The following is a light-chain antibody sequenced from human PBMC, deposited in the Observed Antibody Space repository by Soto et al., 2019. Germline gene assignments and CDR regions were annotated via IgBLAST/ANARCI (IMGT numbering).Light chain of an antibody. J-gene: IGLJ1*01. V-gene: IGLV2-14*01. Sequence: QSALTQPASVSGSPGQSLTISCTGTSTDVGGYNYVSWYQQHPGKAPKLLISDVSNRPSGVSFRFSGSKSGNTASLTISGLQAEDEADYYSKKYSGGVNLYLFGTGTKLTVL. CDR2: DVS. CDR1: STDVGGYNY. CDR3: KKYSGGVNLYL.